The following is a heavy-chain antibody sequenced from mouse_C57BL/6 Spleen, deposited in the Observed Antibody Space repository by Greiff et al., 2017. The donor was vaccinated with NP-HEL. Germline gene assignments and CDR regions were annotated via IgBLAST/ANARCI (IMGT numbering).Heavy chain of an antibody. Sequence: EVQLQQSGPELVKPGASVKMSCKASGYTFTDYNMHWVKQSHGKSLEWIGYINPNNGGTSYNQKFKGKATLTVNKSSSTAYMELRSLTSEDSAVYYCAGTYLVTWGAYWGQGTLVTVSA. V-gene: IGHV1-22*01. J-gene: IGHJ3*01. CDR1: GYTFTDYN. CDR2: INPNNGGT. CDR3: AGTYLVTWGAY. D-gene: IGHD2-5*01.